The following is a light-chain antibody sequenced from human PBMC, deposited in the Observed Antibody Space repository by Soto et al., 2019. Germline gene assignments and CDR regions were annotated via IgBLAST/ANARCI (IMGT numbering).Light chain of an antibody. J-gene: IGLJ2*01. CDR3: SSYGGSNNDVV. Sequence: QSALTQPPSASGSPGQSVTSSCTGTSSDVGGYNYVSWYQQHPGKAPKLIIYEVTKRPSGVPDRFSGSKSANTASLTVSGLQAEDEADYYCSSYGGSNNDVVFGGGTQLTVL. CDR1: SSDVGGYNY. CDR2: EVT. V-gene: IGLV2-8*01.